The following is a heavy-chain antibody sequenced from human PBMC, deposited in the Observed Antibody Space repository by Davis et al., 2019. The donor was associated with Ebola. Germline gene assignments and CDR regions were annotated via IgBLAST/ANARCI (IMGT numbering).Heavy chain of an antibody. V-gene: IGHV5-51*01. CDR1: GFTFTNYW. J-gene: IGHJ6*02. CDR2: IYVGDSDT. CDR3: AKTYYDILTGYLYGMDV. Sequence: GESLKISCPGSGFTFTNYWIGWVRQMPGKGLEWMGIIYVGDSDTRYTPSFEGQVTISVDKSISTAYLQWNSLKASDTAMYYCAKTYYDILTGYLYGMDVWGQGTTVTVSS. D-gene: IGHD3-9*01.